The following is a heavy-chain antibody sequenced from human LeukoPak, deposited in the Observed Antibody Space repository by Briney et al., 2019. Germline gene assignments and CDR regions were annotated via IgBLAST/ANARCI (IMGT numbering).Heavy chain of an antibody. Sequence: GGSLRLSCAASGFTFSSYSMNWVRQAPGKGLEWVSSISSSSSSYIYYADSVKGRFTISRDNAKNSLYLQMNSLRAEDTAVYYCARGTYYYDSSGYYLGAFDIWGQGTMVTVSS. D-gene: IGHD3-22*01. CDR1: GFTFSSYS. CDR3: ARGTYYYDSSGYYLGAFDI. CDR2: ISSSSSSYI. V-gene: IGHV3-21*01. J-gene: IGHJ3*02.